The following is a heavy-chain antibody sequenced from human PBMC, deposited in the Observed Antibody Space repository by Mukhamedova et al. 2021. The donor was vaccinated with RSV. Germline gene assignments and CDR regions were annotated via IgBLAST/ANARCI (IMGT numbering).Heavy chain of an antibody. J-gene: IGHJ4*02. D-gene: IGHD3-3*01. CDR3: AGDTYFDCLGAVSLCY. CDR2: GGSV. Sequence: GGSVAYADSVAGRITVSRDDFKNTLYLQMNNLRADDTAVYYCAGDTYFDCLGAVSLCYWGQGTQVTVSS. V-gene: IGHV3-53*01.